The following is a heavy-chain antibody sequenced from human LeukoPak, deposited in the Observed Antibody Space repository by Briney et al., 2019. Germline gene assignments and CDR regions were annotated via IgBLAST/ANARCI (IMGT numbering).Heavy chain of an antibody. CDR3: AREVGIAAAGTIYYYMDV. V-gene: IGHV3-13*01. J-gene: IGHJ6*03. D-gene: IGHD6-13*01. CDR1: GFTFSSYD. Sequence: PGGSLRLSCAASGFTFSSYDMHWVRQATGKGLEWVSAIGTAGDTYYPGSVKGRFTISRENAKNSLYLQTNSLRAGDTAVYYCAREVGIAAAGTIYYYMDVWGKGTTVTVSS. CDR2: IGTAGDT.